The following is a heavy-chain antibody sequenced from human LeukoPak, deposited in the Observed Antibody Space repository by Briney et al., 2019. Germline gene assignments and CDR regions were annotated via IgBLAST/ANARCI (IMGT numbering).Heavy chain of an antibody. J-gene: IGHJ4*02. CDR3: ARAFMVRGIGVDY. D-gene: IGHD3-10*01. CDR2: IYYSGST. V-gene: IGHV4-59*01. Sequence: SETLSLTCTVSGGSISSYYWSWIRQPPGKGLEWIGYIYYSGSTNYNPCLKSRVTISVDTSKNQFSLKLSSVTAADTAVYYCARAFMVRGIGVDYWGQGTLVTVSS. CDR1: GGSISSYY.